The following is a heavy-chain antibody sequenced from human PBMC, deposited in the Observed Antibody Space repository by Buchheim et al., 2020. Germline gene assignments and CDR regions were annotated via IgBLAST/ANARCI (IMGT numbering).Heavy chain of an antibody. J-gene: IGHJ4*02. Sequence: VQVLESGGGLVQPGGSLRLSCTTSGFTFDNYVMNWVRQAPGKGLEWVSAISGTGTSTYYADSVKGRFTISRDNSKNMLYLQMSNLRAEDTAVYYCAKDGFWSSSWSYPDYWGQGTL. D-gene: IGHD6-13*01. V-gene: IGHV3-23*01. CDR2: ISGTGTST. CDR1: GFTFDNYV. CDR3: AKDGFWSSSWSYPDY.